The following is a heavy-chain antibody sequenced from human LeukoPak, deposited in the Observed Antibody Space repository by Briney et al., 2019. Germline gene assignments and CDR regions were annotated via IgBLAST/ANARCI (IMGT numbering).Heavy chain of an antibody. CDR2: IYSGGST. Sequence: GGSLRLSCAASGFTVSSNYMSWVRQAPGKGLEWVSVIYSGGSTYYADSVKDRSTISRDNSKNTLYLQMNTLRAEDTAVYYCARLSYYYASGSYSSEDVWGQGTTVTVSS. CDR3: ARLSYYYASGSYSSEDV. CDR1: GFTVSSNY. J-gene: IGHJ6*02. V-gene: IGHV3-53*01. D-gene: IGHD3-10*01.